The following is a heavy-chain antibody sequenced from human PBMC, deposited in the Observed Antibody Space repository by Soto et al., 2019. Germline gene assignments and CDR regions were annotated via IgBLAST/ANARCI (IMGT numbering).Heavy chain of an antibody. CDR2: IYHSGST. D-gene: IGHD2-2*01. V-gene: IGHV4-30-2*01. CDR3: ARGGGYCISTSCLGWFDP. J-gene: IGHJ5*02. CDR1: GGSISSGGYS. Sequence: SETLSLTCAVSGGSISSGGYSWSWIRQPPGKGLEWIGYIYHSGSTYYNPSLKSRVTISVDRSKNQFSLKLSSVTAADTAVYYCARGGGYCISTSCLGWFDPWGQGTLVTVSS.